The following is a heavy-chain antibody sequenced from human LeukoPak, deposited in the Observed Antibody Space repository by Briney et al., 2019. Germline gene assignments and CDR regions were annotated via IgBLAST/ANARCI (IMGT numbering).Heavy chain of an antibody. CDR1: GGSISSSSYY. J-gene: IGHJ4*02. D-gene: IGHD6-13*01. V-gene: IGHV4-39*07. Sequence: SETLSLTCTVSGGSISSSSYYWGWIRQPPGKGLEWIGSIYYSGSTYYNPSLKSRVTISVDTSKNQFSLKLSSVTAADTAVYYCARGRGIAAAADRAFDYWGQGTLVTVSS. CDR3: ARGRGIAAAADRAFDY. CDR2: IYYSGST.